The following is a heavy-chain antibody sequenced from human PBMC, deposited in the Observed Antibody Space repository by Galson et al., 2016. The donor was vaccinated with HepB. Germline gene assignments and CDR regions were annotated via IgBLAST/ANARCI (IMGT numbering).Heavy chain of an antibody. J-gene: IGHJ6*03. CDR1: GGSISSGSYY. Sequence: TLSLTCTVSGGSISSGSYYWSWIRQPAGKGLEWIGRIYTSGSTNYNTSLKSRVTISVDTSKNQFSLKLSSLTAADTAVYYCARDFVSERYCSGGSCYHYDYYYMDVWGKGTTVTVSS. CDR3: ARDFVSERYCSGGSCYHYDYYYMDV. CDR2: IYTSGST. V-gene: IGHV4-61*02. D-gene: IGHD2-15*01.